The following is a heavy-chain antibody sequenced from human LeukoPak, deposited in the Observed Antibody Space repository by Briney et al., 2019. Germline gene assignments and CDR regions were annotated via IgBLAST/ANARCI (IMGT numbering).Heavy chain of an antibody. J-gene: IGHJ4*02. Sequence: GGSLRLSCAASGFTFSSYGMHWVRQAPGKGLEWVAVISYDGSNKYYADSVKGRFTISRDNSKNTLYLQMNSLRAEDTAVYYCASAADGYKEWGQGTLVTVSS. CDR2: ISYDGSNK. V-gene: IGHV3-30*03. CDR3: ASAADGYKE. D-gene: IGHD5-24*01. CDR1: GFTFSSYG.